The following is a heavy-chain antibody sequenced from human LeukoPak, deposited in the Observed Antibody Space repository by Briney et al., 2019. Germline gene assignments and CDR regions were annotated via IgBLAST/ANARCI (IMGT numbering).Heavy chain of an antibody. D-gene: IGHD2-15*01. Sequence: GGSLRLACSASGFTFSNYAMHWVRQAPGKGLEYVSAISDSGGSTYYADSVKGRFTISRDNSKNTLYLQMSSLRAEDTAVYFCVRGYSFGPYGMDVWGQGTTVTVSS. CDR3: VRGYSFGPYGMDV. V-gene: IGHV3-64D*09. J-gene: IGHJ6*02. CDR1: GFTFSNYA. CDR2: ISDSGGST.